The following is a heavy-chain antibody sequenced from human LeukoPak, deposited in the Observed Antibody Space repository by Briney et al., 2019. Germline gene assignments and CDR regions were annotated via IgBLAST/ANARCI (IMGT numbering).Heavy chain of an antibody. CDR2: INPNSGGT. CDR3: ARDYGDNLYYYYYYMDA. J-gene: IGHJ6*03. CDR1: GYTFTGYY. D-gene: IGHD4-17*01. V-gene: IGHV1-2*02. Sequence: ASVKVSCKASGYTFTGYYMHWVRQAPGQGLEWMGWINPNSGGTNYAQKFQGRVTMTRDTSISTAYMELSRLRSDDTAVYYCARDYGDNLYYYYYYMDAWGKGTTVTVSS.